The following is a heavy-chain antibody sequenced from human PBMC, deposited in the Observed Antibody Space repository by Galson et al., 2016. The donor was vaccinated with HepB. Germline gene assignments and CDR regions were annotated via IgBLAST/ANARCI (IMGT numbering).Heavy chain of an antibody. CDR2: INTVSGKT. D-gene: IGHD4-11*01. CDR3: AKGYSTYLHDDFDI. V-gene: IGHV1-3*04. CDR1: GYTFTQFS. Sequence: SVKVSCKASGYTFTQFSMHWVRQAPGQRHEWMGWINTVSGKTEYSQKVQGRVTITRDTSASTVYMELRSLTSEDTSVYHCAKGYSTYLHDDFDIWGQGTKVTVSS. J-gene: IGHJ3*02.